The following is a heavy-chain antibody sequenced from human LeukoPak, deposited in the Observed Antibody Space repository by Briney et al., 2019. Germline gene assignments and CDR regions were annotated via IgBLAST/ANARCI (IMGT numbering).Heavy chain of an antibody. CDR1: GFAFSSYA. J-gene: IGHJ4*02. CDR3: AKGGSYSDSSNYYFRFDS. D-gene: IGHD3-22*01. Sequence: GGSLRLSCAASGFAFSSYAMSWVRQAPGKGLEWVSAISGSGGSTYYADSVKGRFTISRDNSKNTVYLQMNSLRAEDTAVYYCAKGGSYSDSSNYYFRFDSWGQGTLVTVSS. V-gene: IGHV3-23*01. CDR2: ISGSGGST.